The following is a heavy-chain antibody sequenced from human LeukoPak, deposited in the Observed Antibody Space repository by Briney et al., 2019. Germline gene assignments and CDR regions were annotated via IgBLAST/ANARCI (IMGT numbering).Heavy chain of an antibody. V-gene: IGHV4-59*01. CDR2: IYYSGST. D-gene: IGHD5-18*01. Sequence: SESLSLTCPVSAGSLSSDYWSWIRQPSGKGREWTGDIYYSGSTNYNPSLKSRVTMSVDTSKNQFSLRLSSVTAADTAVYYCARGDTAIPRYWGQGTLVTVSS. CDR3: ARGDTAIPRY. J-gene: IGHJ4*02. CDR1: AGSLSSDY.